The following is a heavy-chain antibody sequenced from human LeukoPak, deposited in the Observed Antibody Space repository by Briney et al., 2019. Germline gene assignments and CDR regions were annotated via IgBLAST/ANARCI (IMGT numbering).Heavy chain of an antibody. CDR1: GFTFSSYG. CDR3: AKDEMPGGIAALGLLDY. J-gene: IGHJ4*02. D-gene: IGHD6-13*01. V-gene: IGHV3-30*02. CDR2: IRYDGSNK. Sequence: PGGSLRLSCAASGFTFSSYGMHWVRQAPGKGLEWVAFIRYDGSNKYYADSVKGRFTISRDNSENTLYLQMNSLRAEDTAVYYCAKDEMPGGIAALGLLDYWGQGTLVTVSS.